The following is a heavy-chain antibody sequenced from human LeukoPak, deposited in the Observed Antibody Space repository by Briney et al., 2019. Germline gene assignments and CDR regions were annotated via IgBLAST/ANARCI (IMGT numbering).Heavy chain of an antibody. CDR3: ARVSFGDYAERFYYYYGMDV. CDR1: GFTFSSYS. J-gene: IGHJ6*02. V-gene: IGHV3-21*01. Sequence: GGSLRLSCAASGFTFSSYSMNWVRQAPGKGLEWVSSISSSSSYIYYADSVKGRFTISRDNAKNSLYLQMNSLRAADTAVYYCARVSFGDYAERFYYYYGMDVWGQGTTVTVSS. D-gene: IGHD4-17*01. CDR2: ISSSSSYI.